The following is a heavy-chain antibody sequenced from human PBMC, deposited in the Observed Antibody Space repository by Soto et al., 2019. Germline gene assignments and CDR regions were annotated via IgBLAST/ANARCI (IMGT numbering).Heavy chain of an antibody. D-gene: IGHD5-12*01. CDR3: ARRRGFPYYYGMDV. Sequence: QLQLQESGSGLVKPSQTLSLTCAVSGGSISSGGYSWSWIRQPPGKGLEWIGYIYHSGSTYYNPSLKSRVTISVDRSKNPFSLKLSSVTAAGTAVYYCARRRGFPYYYGMDVWGQGTTVTVSS. V-gene: IGHV4-30-2*01. CDR1: GGSISSGGYS. J-gene: IGHJ6*02. CDR2: IYHSGST.